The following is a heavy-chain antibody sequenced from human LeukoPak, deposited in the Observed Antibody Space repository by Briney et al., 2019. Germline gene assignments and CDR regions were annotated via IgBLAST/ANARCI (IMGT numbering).Heavy chain of an antibody. CDR1: EYTFPDYY. CDR2: INPDNGGT. Sequence: GASVKVSCTASEYTFPDYYIHWVRRAPGQGLEWMGWINPDNGGTNYAQKFLGRVTMTRDTSINTAYMGLNSLRSDDTAVYYCARVVNSTTWQPFDYWGQGTLVTVSS. CDR3: ARVVNSTTWQPFDY. V-gene: IGHV1-2*02. J-gene: IGHJ4*02. D-gene: IGHD6-13*01.